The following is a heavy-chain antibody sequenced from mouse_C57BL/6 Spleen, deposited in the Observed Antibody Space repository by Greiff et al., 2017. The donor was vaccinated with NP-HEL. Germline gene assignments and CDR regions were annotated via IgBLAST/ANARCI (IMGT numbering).Heavy chain of an antibody. J-gene: IGHJ4*01. D-gene: IGHD1-1*01. CDR3: ARRDYGTLYYAMDY. V-gene: IGHV1-80*01. Sequence: VQLKQSGAELVKPGASVKISCKASGYAFSSYWMNWVKQRPGKGLEWIGQIYPGDGDTNYNGKFKGKATLTADKSSSTAYMQLSSLTSEDSAVYFCARRDYGTLYYAMDYWGQGTSVTVSS. CDR2: IYPGDGDT. CDR1: GYAFSSYW.